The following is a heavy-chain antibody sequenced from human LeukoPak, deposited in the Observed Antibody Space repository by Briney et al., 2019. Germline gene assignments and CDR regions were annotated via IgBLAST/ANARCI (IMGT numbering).Heavy chain of an antibody. CDR3: ASRATRDYGGNPFDY. CDR1: GGSIISGGYS. J-gene: IGHJ4*02. V-gene: IGHV4-30-2*01. CDR2: IYHSGST. Sequence: SETLSLTCAVSGGSIISGGYSWGWFRQPPGKGLEWIGYIYHSGSTYYNPSLKSRVTISVDRSKNQFSLKLSSVTAADTAVYYCASRATRDYGGNPFDYWGQGTLVTVSS. D-gene: IGHD4-23*01.